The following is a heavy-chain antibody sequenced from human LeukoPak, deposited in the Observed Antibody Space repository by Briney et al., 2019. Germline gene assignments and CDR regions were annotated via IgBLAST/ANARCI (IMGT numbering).Heavy chain of an antibody. CDR2: IKEDGSEK. CDR3: VRDSGYRSVAY. CDR1: GFTFGSYW. V-gene: IGHV3-7*04. D-gene: IGHD3-22*01. J-gene: IGHJ4*02. Sequence: GGSLRLSCAASGFTFGSYWMSWVRQAPGKGLEWVANIKEDGSEKYFVDSVKGRFTISRDNAKNSLYLQMNSLRGEDTAVYYCVRDSGYRSVAYWGQGTLVTVSS.